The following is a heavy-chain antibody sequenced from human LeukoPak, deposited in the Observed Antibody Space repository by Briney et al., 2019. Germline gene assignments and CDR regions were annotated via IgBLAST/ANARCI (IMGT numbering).Heavy chain of an antibody. CDR3: ARGRDGYNFLNRGEYYYFDY. J-gene: IGHJ4*02. CDR1: GGSISSGSYY. CDR2: VYYSGST. V-gene: IGHV4-39*01. Sequence: SETLSLTCTVSGGSISSGSYYWGWIRQPPGKGLELIGCVYYSGSTYYNPSLKSGVTILVATSKDQCSLKLTSLTATATAEYSCARGRDGYNFLNRGEYYYFDYWGQGTLVTVSS. D-gene: IGHD5-24*01.